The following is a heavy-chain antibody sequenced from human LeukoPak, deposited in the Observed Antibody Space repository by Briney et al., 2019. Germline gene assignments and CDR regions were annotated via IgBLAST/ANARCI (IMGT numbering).Heavy chain of an antibody. CDR3: ARAIPRGYSYGIYFDY. CDR1: GGSISSGGYY. V-gene: IGHV4-31*03. J-gene: IGHJ4*02. Sequence: SETLSLTCTVSGGSISSGGYYWSWIRQHPGKGLEWIGYIYYSGSTYYSPSLKSRVTISVDTSKNQFSLKLSSVTAADTAVYYCARAIPRGYSYGIYFDYWGQGTLVTVSS. D-gene: IGHD5-18*01. CDR2: IYYSGST.